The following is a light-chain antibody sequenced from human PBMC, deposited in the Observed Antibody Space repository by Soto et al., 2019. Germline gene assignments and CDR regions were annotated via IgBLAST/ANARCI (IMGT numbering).Light chain of an antibody. CDR2: EVS. J-gene: IGKJ5*01. V-gene: IGKV2D-29*01. CDR3: MRRVQPTIT. Sequence: DLVRTQTPLSMSVTPGQPASISCESSQTILHSDGNTYLYWYLQKGGQPPQLXXYEVSKRFSGVPDRFSGSVSGTDGTMKISRVEEEDGWVYDCMRRVQPTITFGQGTRLEIK. CDR1: QTILHSDGNTY.